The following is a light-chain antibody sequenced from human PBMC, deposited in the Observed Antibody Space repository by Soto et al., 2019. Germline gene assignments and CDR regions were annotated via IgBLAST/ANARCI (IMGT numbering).Light chain of an antibody. CDR2: AAS. CDR1: QGIRND. Sequence: AIQMTQSPSSLSASVGDRVTITCRASQGIRNDLGWYQQKPGKAPKRRIYAASSLQSVVPSRFSVSGSGTDFTPTISSLQPEDFATYYCLQDYNYPRKFGQGTKVESK. V-gene: IGKV1-6*01. J-gene: IGKJ1*01. CDR3: LQDYNYPRK.